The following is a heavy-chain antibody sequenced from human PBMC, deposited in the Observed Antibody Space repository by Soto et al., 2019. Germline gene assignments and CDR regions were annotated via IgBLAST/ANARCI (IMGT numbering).Heavy chain of an antibody. CDR3: ARDRAIRYSGSPWLDP. J-gene: IGHJ5*02. CDR2: IYYSGST. Sequence: QVQLKESGPGLVKPSQTLSLTCTVSGGSINSGGYYWRWIRQHPGKGLEWIGYIYYSGSTFYNPSLRSRVTVSVDTSKNQFSLRLTSVTAADTAVYYCARDRAIRYSGSPWLDPWGHGTLVTVSS. D-gene: IGHD3-10*01. V-gene: IGHV4-31*03. CDR1: GGSINSGGYY.